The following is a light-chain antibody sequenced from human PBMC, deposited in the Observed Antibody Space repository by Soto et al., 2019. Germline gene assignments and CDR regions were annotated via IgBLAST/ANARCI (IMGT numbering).Light chain of an antibody. CDR1: QDIRGA. CDR3: QQFNSYPVT. V-gene: IGKV1-13*02. CDR2: DVS. Sequence: AIQVTQSPSSLSASVGDRVTITCLASQDIRGALAWYQQKPGKPPKLLIYDVSTLENGVPSRFSGDSSGTXXXXTXSGLQPEDFGTYYCQQFNSYPVTFGHGTRLDIK. J-gene: IGKJ5*01.